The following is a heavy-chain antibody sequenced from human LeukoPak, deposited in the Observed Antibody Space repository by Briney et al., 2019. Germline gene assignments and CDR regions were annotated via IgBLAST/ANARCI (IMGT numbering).Heavy chain of an antibody. CDR2: IGGSGGST. V-gene: IGHV3-23*01. D-gene: IGHD2-15*01. CDR1: GFTFSNYA. Sequence: GGSLRLSCTASGFTFSNYAMNWVRQAPGKGLEWVSGIGGSGGSTYYADSVKGRFTISRDNSKNTLYLQMNSLRAEDTAIYYCAKDLETYCSGGSCYSGFDYWGQGTLVTVSS. J-gene: IGHJ4*02. CDR3: AKDLETYCSGGSCYSGFDY.